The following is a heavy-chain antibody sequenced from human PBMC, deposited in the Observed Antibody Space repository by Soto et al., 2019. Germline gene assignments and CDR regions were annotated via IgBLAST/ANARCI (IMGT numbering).Heavy chain of an antibody. V-gene: IGHV1-8*01. CDR2: MVPDSGRT. CDR1: GCTFLNHD. J-gene: IGHJ4*01. Sequence: ASVKVSCKASGCTFLNHDINWVRQAPGQGLEWMGWMVPDSGRTGYAKKYQGRVTMTRNTSTSTAYMELNSLTNEDTAVYYCARGDQFGFGVDYWG. CDR3: ARGDQFGFGVDY. D-gene: IGHD3-10*01.